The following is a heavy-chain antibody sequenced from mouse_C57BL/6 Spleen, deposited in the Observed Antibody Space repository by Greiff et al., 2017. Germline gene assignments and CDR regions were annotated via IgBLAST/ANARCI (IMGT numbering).Heavy chain of an antibody. J-gene: IGHJ2*01. D-gene: IGHD1-1*01. CDR2: IYPGDGDT. CDR3: AFYGSSYGY. Sequence: QVQLQQSGPELVKPGASVKISCKASGYAFSSSWMNWVKQRPGKGLEWIGRIYPGDGDTNYNGKFKGKATRTVDKPSSTAYMQLSSLTSEDSAVYYCAFYGSSYGYWGQGTTLTVSS. V-gene: IGHV1-82*01. CDR1: GYAFSSSW.